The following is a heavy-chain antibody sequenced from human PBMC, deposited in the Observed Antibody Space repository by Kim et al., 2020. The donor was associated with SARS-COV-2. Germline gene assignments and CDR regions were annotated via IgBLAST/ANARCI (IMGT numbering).Heavy chain of an antibody. J-gene: IGHJ4*02. CDR2: IKQDGSGK. D-gene: IGHD3-3*01. V-gene: IGHV3-7*01. CDR3: ARDSKPSTIFGVVIISPYFDY. Sequence: GGSLRLSCAASGFTFSSYWMSWVRQAPGKGLEWVANIKQDGSGKYYVDSVKGRFTISRDNAKNTLYLQMNSLRAEDTAVYYCARDSKPSTIFGVVIISPYFDYWGQGTLVTVSS. CDR1: GFTFSSYW.